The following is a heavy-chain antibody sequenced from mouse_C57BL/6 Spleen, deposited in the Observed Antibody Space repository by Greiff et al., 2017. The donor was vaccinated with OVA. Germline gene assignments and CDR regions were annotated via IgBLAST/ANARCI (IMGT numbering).Heavy chain of an antibody. V-gene: IGHV1-78*01. CDR3: ARSGDYSNYFDY. CDR2: IYPRDGSI. Sequence: VQLQQSDAELVKLGPSVKISCKVSGYTFTDHTIHWMKQRPEQGLEWIGYIYPRDGSIKYNEKSKGKATLTADKSASTAYMQLNSLTSEDSAVYFCARSGDYSNYFDYWGQGTTLTVSS. CDR1: GYTFTDHT. J-gene: IGHJ2*01. D-gene: IGHD2-5*01.